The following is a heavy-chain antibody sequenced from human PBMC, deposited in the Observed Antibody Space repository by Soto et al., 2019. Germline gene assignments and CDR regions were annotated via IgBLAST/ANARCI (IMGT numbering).Heavy chain of an antibody. J-gene: IGHJ5*02. CDR3: ASVLRGTP. V-gene: IGHV1-8*01. CDR2: MNPDSGDT. D-gene: IGHD1-26*01. CDR1: GYSFTTYD. Sequence: QVQVVQSGAELKKPGASVKVSCKVSGYSFTTYDINWVRQASGQGLEWMGWMNPDSGDTGWEAKFQDRLTVTRDTSTNSVYMELRSPGFDDTAVYYCASVLRGTPWGQGTLGTVS.